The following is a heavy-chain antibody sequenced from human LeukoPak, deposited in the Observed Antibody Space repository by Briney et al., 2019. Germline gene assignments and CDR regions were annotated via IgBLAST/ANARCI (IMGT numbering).Heavy chain of an antibody. J-gene: IGHJ6*02. CDR3: ARDANCSSTSCYRGPGYYYGMDV. D-gene: IGHD2-2*02. V-gene: IGHV3-21*01. CDR1: GFTFSSYS. Sequence: GGSLTLSCAASGFTFSSYSMNWVRQAPGKGLEWVSSISSSSSYIYYADSVKGRFTISRDNAKNSLYLQMNSLRAEDTAVYYCARDANCSSTSCYRGPGYYYGMDVWGQGTTVTVSS. CDR2: ISSSSSYI.